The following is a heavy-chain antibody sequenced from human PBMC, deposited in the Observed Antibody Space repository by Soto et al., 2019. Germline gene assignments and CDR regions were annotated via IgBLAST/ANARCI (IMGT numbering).Heavy chain of an antibody. V-gene: IGHV1-18*04. CDR2: ISTYNGNT. D-gene: IGHD3-22*01. CDR1: GYTFTSYG. Sequence: ASVKVSCKASGYTFTSYGINWVRQAPGQGLEWMGWISTYNGNTNYAQKLQGRVTVTTDTSTSTAYMELRSLRSDDTAMYYCARDWAPHHYDSSGYYPGYWGQGTLVTVSS. J-gene: IGHJ4*02. CDR3: ARDWAPHHYDSSGYYPGY.